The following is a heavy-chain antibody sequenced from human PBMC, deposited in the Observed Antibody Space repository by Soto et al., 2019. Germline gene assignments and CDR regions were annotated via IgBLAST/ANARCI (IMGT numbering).Heavy chain of an antibody. D-gene: IGHD3-22*01. CDR1: GYTFTSYG. J-gene: IGHJ4*02. CDR3: ARGDRVDSSGPIPFDY. Sequence: QVKLVQSGAEVKKPGASVKVSCKASGYTFTSYGISWVRQAPGQGLEWMGWISAYNGNTNYAQKLQGRVTMTTDTSTSTGYMELGSLRSDDTAVYYCARGDRVDSSGPIPFDYWGQGTLVTVSS. V-gene: IGHV1-18*01. CDR2: ISAYNGNT.